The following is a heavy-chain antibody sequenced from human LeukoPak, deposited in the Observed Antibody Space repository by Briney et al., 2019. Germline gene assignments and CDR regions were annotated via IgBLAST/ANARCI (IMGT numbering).Heavy chain of an antibody. Sequence: GGSLRLSCAASGFTFSGYSMNWVRQAPGKGLEWVSSISSSSSYIYYADSVKGRFTISRDNAKNSLYLQMNSLRAEDTAVYYCARKRASQGIDYWGQGTLVTVSS. D-gene: IGHD6-6*01. CDR1: GFTFSGYS. V-gene: IGHV3-21*01. J-gene: IGHJ4*02. CDR3: ARKRASQGIDY. CDR2: ISSSSSYI.